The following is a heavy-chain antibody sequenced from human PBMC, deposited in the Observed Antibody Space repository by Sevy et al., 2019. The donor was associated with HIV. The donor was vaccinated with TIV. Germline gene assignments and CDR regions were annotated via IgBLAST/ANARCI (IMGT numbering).Heavy chain of an antibody. V-gene: IGHV3-30*04. CDR3: ARDRGEILWSAFKS. CDR2: ISHDGRNNK. D-gene: IGHD3-10*01. CDR1: GFTFSEFG. Sequence: GGSLRLSCAASGFTFSEFGMHWVRQAPGKGLEWVAVISHDGRNNKYNADSVKGRFTISRDNSKNTLYLQMNSLRADDTAIYYCARDRGEILWSAFKSWGQGTLATVSS. J-gene: IGHJ5*02.